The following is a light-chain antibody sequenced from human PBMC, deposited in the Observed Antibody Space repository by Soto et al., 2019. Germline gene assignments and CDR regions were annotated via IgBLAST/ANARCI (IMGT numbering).Light chain of an antibody. CDR3: QHYLKYPLT. CDR2: KAS. V-gene: IGKV1-5*03. J-gene: IGKJ4*01. CDR1: QSISFW. Sequence: DIQMTQSPSTLSASVGDRVTITCRASQSISFWLAWYQQKPGKAPNLLIYKASSLQSGFPSRFSGSGSGTEFTLTISSLQPDDFAIYYCQHYLKYPLTFGGGTKVDIK.